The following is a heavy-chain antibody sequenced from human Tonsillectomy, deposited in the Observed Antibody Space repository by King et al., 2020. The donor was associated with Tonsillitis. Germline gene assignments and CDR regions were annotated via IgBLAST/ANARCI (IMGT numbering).Heavy chain of an antibody. Sequence: QLQESGPGLVRPSQTLSLTCTVSGGSISSGGYYWSWIRQHPGKGLEWIGYIYYSGSTYYNPSLKSRVTISVDTSKNQFSLKLSSVTAADTAVYYCARYRKYQLPLGWFDPWGQGTLVTVSS. V-gene: IGHV4-31*03. D-gene: IGHD2-2*01. J-gene: IGHJ5*02. CDR3: ARYRKYQLPLGWFDP. CDR1: GGSISSGGYY. CDR2: IYYSGST.